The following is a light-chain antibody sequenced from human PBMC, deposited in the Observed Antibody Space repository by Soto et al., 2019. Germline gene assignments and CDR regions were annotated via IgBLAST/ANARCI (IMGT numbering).Light chain of an antibody. CDR1: NSNIGRNT. J-gene: IGLJ3*02. V-gene: IGLV1-44*01. Sequence: QSVLTQPPSASGTPGQRVTISCSGSNSNIGRNTVNWYQQFPGAAPNLLIHSDNQRPSGVPERFSGSRSGTSASLAISGLQSEDEADYYCAAWDESPNVPVFGVWTKLTVL. CDR3: AAWDESPNVPV. CDR2: SDN.